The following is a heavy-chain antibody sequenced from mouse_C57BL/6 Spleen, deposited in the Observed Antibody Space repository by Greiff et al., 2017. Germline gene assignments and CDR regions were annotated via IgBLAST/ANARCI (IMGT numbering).Heavy chain of an antibody. CDR2: IHPNSGST. V-gene: IGHV1-64*01. D-gene: IGHD1-1*01. CDR1: GYTFTSYW. CDR3: ARWTTVIAFDY. J-gene: IGHJ2*01. Sequence: QVQLQQPGAELVKPGASVKLSCKASGYTFTSYWMHWVKQRPGQGLEWIGMIHPNSGSTNYNEKFKSKATLTVDKSSSTAYMQLSSLTSEDSAVYCCARWTTVIAFDYWGQGTTLTVSS.